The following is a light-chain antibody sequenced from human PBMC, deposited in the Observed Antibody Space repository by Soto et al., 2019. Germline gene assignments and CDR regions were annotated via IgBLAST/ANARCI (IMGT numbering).Light chain of an antibody. Sequence: QSALTQPPSASGSPGQSVAISCTGTSSDVGGQNYVSWYQQHPGKAPKLIIYAVTERPSGVPDRFSGSKSGNTASLTVSGLQTEDEADYYCSSHAGNNNYVFGTGTNSPS. CDR3: SSHAGNNNYV. CDR2: AVT. CDR1: SSDVGGQNY. V-gene: IGLV2-8*01. J-gene: IGLJ1*01.